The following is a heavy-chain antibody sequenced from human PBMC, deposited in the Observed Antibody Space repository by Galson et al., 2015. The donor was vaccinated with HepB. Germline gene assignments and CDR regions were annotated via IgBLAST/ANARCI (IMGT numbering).Heavy chain of an antibody. J-gene: IGHJ4*02. Sequence: SLRLSCAASGFTFSSYSMNWVRQAPGKGLEWVSYISSSSSTIYYADSVKGRFTISRDNAKNSLYLQMNSLRAEDTAVYYCARDLGVIDYWGQGTLVTVSS. CDR1: GFTFSSYS. CDR2: ISSSSSTI. CDR3: ARDLGVIDY. D-gene: IGHD3-22*01. V-gene: IGHV3-48*01.